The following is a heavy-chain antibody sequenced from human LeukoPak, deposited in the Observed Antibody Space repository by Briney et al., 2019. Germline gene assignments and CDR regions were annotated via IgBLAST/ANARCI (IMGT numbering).Heavy chain of an antibody. J-gene: IGHJ2*01. V-gene: IGHV1-46*01. D-gene: IGHD2-21*02. Sequence: ASVKVSCKASGYTFTSYYMHWVRQAPGQGLEWMGIINPSGGSTSYAQKFQGRVTMARDTSTSTVYMELSSLRSEDTAVYYCARQDGVVTAIPNWYFDLWGRGTLVTVSS. CDR1: GYTFTSYY. CDR3: ARQDGVVTAIPNWYFDL. CDR2: INPSGGST.